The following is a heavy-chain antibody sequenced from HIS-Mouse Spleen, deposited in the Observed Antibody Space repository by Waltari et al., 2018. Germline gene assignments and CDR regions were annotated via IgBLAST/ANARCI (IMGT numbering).Heavy chain of an antibody. CDR1: GYSISSSNW. CDR2: IYYSGNT. Sequence: QVQLQESGPGLVKPSDTLSLTCAVSGYSISSSNWWGWIRQPPGKGLEWIGYIYYSGNTYSNPALKSRVTMSVDTSKNQFSLKLSSVTAVDTAVYYCVPYVLRFLEWFYGMDVWGQGTTVTVSS. J-gene: IGHJ6*02. D-gene: IGHD3-3*01. CDR3: VPYVLRFLEWFYGMDV. V-gene: IGHV4-28*01.